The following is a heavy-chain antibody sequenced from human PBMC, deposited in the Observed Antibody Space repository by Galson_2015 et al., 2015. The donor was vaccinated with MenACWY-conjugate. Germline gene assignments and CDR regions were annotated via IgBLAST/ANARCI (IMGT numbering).Heavy chain of an antibody. Sequence: SLRLSCEASGFTFSDYGMRWVRQAPGKGLEWVAGVSGSGAITYYADSVKGWFTISRDNSNSMLYLQMNSLRAEDTAIYYCSGGGCNGASCYYGMDVWGQGTTVTVSS. CDR1: GFTFSDYG. CDR2: VSGSGAIT. V-gene: IGHV3-23*01. J-gene: IGHJ6*02. D-gene: IGHD2-8*02. CDR3: SGGGCNGASCYYGMDV.